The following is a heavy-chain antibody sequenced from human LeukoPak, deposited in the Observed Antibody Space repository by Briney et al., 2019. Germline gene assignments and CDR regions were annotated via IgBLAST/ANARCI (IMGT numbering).Heavy chain of an antibody. CDR2: IGTAGDT. CDR1: GFTFSSYA. V-gene: IGHV3-13*01. J-gene: IGHJ4*02. Sequence: PGGSLRLSCAASGFTFSSYAMSWVRQATGKGLEWVSAIGTAGDTYYPGSVKGRFTISRENAKNSLYLQMNSLRAGDTAVYYCAREYSGSYDYWGQGTLVTVSS. D-gene: IGHD1-26*01. CDR3: AREYSGSYDY.